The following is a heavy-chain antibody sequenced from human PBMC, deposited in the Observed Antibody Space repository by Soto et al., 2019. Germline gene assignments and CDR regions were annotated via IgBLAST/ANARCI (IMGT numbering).Heavy chain of an antibody. Sequence: AETLSLTCTVSGGSISSYYWSWIRQPPGKGLEWIGYIYYSGSTNYNPSLKSRVTISVDTSKNQFSLKLSSVTAADTAVYYCARGRDHFDYWGQGTLVTVSS. CDR1: GGSISSYY. V-gene: IGHV4-59*01. CDR3: ARGRDHFDY. CDR2: IYYSGST. J-gene: IGHJ4*02.